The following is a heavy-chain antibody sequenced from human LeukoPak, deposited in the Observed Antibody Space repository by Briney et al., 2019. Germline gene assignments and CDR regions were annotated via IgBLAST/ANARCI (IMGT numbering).Heavy chain of an antibody. J-gene: IGHJ5*02. CDR2: INPNSGGT. CDR3: ARDSADYGDDQNWCDP. V-gene: IGHV1-2*02. CDR1: GYTFTSYY. D-gene: IGHD4-17*01. Sequence: ASVKVSCKASGYTFTSYYMHWVRQAPGQGLEWMGWINPNSGGTNYAQKLQGRVTMTRDTSISTAYMELSRLRSDDTAVYYCARDSADYGDDQNWCDPWGQGTLVTVSS.